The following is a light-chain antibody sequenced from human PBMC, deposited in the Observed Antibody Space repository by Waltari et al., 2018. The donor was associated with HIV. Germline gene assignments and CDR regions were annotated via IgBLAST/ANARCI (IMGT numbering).Light chain of an antibody. J-gene: IGLJ2*01. Sequence: QPALSQPPSVSGSPGQSVTISCTGTSTDVGAYKIVSWYQKHPAAAPRLLIYEVNKRPSGVSNRFSGSKSGSTASLTISGLQTEEEADYYCCSYKTGNILLFGGGTRLTVL. CDR2: EVN. CDR3: CSYKTGNILL. V-gene: IGLV2-23*02. CDR1: STDVGAYKI.